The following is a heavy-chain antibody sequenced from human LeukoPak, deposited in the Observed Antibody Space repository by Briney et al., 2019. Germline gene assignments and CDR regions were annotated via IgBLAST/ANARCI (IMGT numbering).Heavy chain of an antibody. D-gene: IGHD3-22*01. CDR2: IYHSGST. CDR1: GGSISSGGYY. CDR3: ARSHLDSSGYYYFDY. Sequence: PSQTLTLTCTVSGGSISSGGYYWSWIRQHPGKGLEWIGYIYHSGSTSYNPSLKSRVTISVDTSQNQFSLKLSSVTAADTAVYYCARSHLDSSGYYYFDYWGQGTLVTVSS. V-gene: IGHV4-31*03. J-gene: IGHJ4*02.